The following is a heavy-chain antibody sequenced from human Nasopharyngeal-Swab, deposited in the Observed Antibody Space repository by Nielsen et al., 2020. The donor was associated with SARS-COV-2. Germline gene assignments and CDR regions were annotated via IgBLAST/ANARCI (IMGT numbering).Heavy chain of an antibody. Sequence: SLKISCAASGFTFDDYAMHWVRQAPGKGLEWVSGISWNSGSIGYADSVKGRFTISRDNAKNSLYLQMNSLRAEDTALYYCAKGGYDSSGWSVEFDYWGQGTLVTVSS. D-gene: IGHD3-22*01. CDR3: AKGGYDSSGWSVEFDY. J-gene: IGHJ4*02. V-gene: IGHV3-9*01. CDR1: GFTFDDYA. CDR2: ISWNSGSI.